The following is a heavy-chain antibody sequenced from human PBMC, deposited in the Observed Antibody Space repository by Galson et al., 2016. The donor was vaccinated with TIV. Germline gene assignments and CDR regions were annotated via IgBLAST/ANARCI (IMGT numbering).Heavy chain of an antibody. Sequence: SVKVSCKASGGTFSNFVISWVRQAPGQGLEWMGSINPIFGTANYAQKFQGRVTITADTSTSTIYMELSSLRSEDTAVYYCAIGRGYYFGSGSSYFDYWGQGSLVTVSS. J-gene: IGHJ4*02. D-gene: IGHD3-10*01. CDR1: GGTFSNFV. CDR2: INPIFGTA. CDR3: AIGRGYYFGSGSSYFDY. V-gene: IGHV1-69*06.